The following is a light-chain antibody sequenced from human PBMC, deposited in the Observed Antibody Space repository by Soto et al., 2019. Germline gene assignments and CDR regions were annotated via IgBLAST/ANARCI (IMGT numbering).Light chain of an antibody. V-gene: IGKV1-5*01. CDR1: ESITNR. J-gene: IGKJ1*01. CDR2: DAS. Sequence: DIQMTQSPSTLSASVGDRAIITFRTSESITNRLAWLQQKPGRAPKVLIFDASNCDSGVPSRFSGSWSGTEFSLTINSLQPGDFASYYCQHYGNVWTYGQGTKVEI. CDR3: QHYGNVWT.